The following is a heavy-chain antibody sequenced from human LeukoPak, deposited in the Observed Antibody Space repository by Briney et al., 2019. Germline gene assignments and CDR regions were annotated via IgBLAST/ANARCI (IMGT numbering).Heavy chain of an antibody. J-gene: IGHJ4*02. V-gene: IGHV3-21*01. D-gene: IGHD6-19*01. Sequence: SGGSLRLSCAASGFTFSSYSMNWVRQAPGKGLEWVSSISSSSSYIYYADSVKGRFTISRDNAKNSLYLQMNSLRAEDTAVYYCARSCPGYSSGCFVDYWGQGTLVRVSS. CDR1: GFTFSSYS. CDR3: ARSCPGYSSGCFVDY. CDR2: ISSSSSYI.